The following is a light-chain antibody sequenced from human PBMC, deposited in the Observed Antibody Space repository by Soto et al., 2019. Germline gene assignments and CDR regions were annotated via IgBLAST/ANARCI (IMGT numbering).Light chain of an antibody. Sequence: EIVLTQSPGTLSLSPGERATLSCRASQSVSSSYLAWYQQKPGQAPRLLIYGASSRATGIPDRFSGSGSGTDFTLTISRLEPEDVAVYYCQQFLGAFGQGTKVEIK. CDR2: GAS. V-gene: IGKV3-20*01. CDR1: QSVSSSY. J-gene: IGKJ1*01. CDR3: QQFLGA.